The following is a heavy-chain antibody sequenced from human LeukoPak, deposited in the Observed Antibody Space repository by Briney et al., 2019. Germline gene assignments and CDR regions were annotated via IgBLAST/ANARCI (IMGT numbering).Heavy chain of an antibody. J-gene: IGHJ4*02. Sequence: PGGSLRLSCAASGFTFSSYWMSWVRQAPGKGLEWVANIKQDGSKKYYVDSVKGRFTISRDNAKNSLYLQMNSLRAEDTAVYYCARSLIVVVTHFDYWGQGTLVTVSS. CDR1: GFTFSSYW. CDR2: IKQDGSKK. CDR3: ARSLIVVVTHFDY. V-gene: IGHV3-7*01. D-gene: IGHD3-22*01.